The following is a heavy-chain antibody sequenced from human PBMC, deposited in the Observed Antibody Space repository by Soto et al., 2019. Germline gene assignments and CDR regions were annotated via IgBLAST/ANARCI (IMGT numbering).Heavy chain of an antibody. J-gene: IGHJ5*02. Sequence: EVQLLESGGGLVQPGGSLRLSCAASGFTFSTYAMTWVRQAPGKGLEWVSTFSGRGGPTYYADSVKGRFTISRDNSKNPVYLQMNSLRAEDTAIYYCAKARAGDPNWYDPWGQGTLVTVSS. CDR2: FSGRGGPT. V-gene: IGHV3-23*01. CDR3: AKARAGDPNWYDP. CDR1: GFTFSTYA. D-gene: IGHD2-21*02.